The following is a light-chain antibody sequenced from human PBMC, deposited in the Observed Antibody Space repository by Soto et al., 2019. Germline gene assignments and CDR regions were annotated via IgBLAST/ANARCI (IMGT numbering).Light chain of an antibody. Sequence: EIVMTQSPATLSVSPGERATLSCRASQSVSSNLAWYQQKPGQAPRLLIYGASTRATGIPDRFSGSGSGTEFTLTISSLQSGDFAVYYCQQYNRWPFTFXPGT. V-gene: IGKV3-15*01. J-gene: IGKJ3*01. CDR1: QSVSSN. CDR2: GAS. CDR3: QQYNRWPFT.